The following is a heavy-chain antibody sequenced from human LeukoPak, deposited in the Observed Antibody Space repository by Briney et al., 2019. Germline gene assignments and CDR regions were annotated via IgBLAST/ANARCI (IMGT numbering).Heavy chain of an antibody. Sequence: ASVKVSCKASGYTFTSHYMHWVRQAPGQGLEWMGLINPSGSSTLYAQKFQGRGTMTRDMSTTTDYMELSSLRSDDTAVYYCARDRYSSSWGWGQGTLVTVSS. D-gene: IGHD6-13*01. CDR2: INPSGSST. J-gene: IGHJ4*02. CDR3: ARDRYSSSWG. CDR1: GYTFTSHY. V-gene: IGHV1-46*01.